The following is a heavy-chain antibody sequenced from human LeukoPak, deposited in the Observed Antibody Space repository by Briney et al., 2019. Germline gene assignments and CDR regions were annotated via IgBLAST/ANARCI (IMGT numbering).Heavy chain of an antibody. V-gene: IGHV7-4-1*02. J-gene: IGHJ4*02. Sequence: GASVKVSCKASGYTFTNYAMNWVRQAPGQGLEWMGWVNTNTGNPTYAQGFTGRFVFSLDSSVSSAYLQISSLKSEDTAVYYCARDRGASSSWDFDYWGQGTLVTVSS. D-gene: IGHD6-13*01. CDR3: ARDRGASSSWDFDY. CDR2: VNTNTGNP. CDR1: GYTFTNYA.